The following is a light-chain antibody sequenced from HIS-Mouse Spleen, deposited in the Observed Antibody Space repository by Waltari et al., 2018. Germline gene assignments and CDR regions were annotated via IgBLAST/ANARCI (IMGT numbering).Light chain of an antibody. V-gene: IGLV3-10*01. CDR3: YSTDSSGNHRV. CDR2: EGS. Sequence: SYELTQPPSVSVSPGQTARITCSGDALPKKYAYWYQQKSGQARVLVIYEGSKRPSGISGGFSGSRSGTMATLTISGAQVEDEADYYWYSTDSSGNHRVFGGGTKLTVL. J-gene: IGLJ2*01. CDR1: ALPKKY.